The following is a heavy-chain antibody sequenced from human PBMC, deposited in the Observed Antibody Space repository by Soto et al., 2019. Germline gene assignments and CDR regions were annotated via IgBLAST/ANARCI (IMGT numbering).Heavy chain of an antibody. V-gene: IGHV4-4*02. Sequence: QVQLQESGPGLVKPSGTLSLTCAVSGASIRSSNWWTWVRQSPGKGLEWIGEIYHSGGTNYQPSLKSRVTISVDKSTNQFSLELRSVTAADTAVYYCARGSRDPDWFDPWGQGTLVTVSS. CDR3: ARGSRDPDWFDP. J-gene: IGHJ5*02. CDR2: IYHSGGT. CDR1: GASIRSSNW. D-gene: IGHD3-10*01.